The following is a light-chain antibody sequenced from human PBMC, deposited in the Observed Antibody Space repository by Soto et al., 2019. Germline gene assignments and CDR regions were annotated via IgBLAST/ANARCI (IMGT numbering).Light chain of an antibody. V-gene: IGKV3-15*01. CDR3: QQYSNWPRT. CDR2: GAS. CDR1: QSVSSN. Sequence: EIVMTHSPATLSVSPGERATLSCRASQSVSSNLAWYQQKPGQAPRLLIYGASTRDTGIPARFSASGSGTEFTLTISSLQSEDFAVYYCQQYSNWPRTFGQGTKVEIK. J-gene: IGKJ1*01.